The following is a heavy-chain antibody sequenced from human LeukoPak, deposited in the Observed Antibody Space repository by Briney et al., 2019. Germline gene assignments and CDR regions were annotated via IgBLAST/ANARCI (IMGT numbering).Heavy chain of an antibody. CDR3: ARGDNSGNYYFDY. D-gene: IGHD2/OR15-2a*01. CDR2: IYSGGST. V-gene: IGHV3-53*01. J-gene: IGHJ4*02. CDR1: GFTVSSNY. Sequence: PGGSLRLSCAASGFTVSSNYMSWVRQAPGKGLEWVSVIYSGGSTYYADSVKGRFTISRDNSKNTLYLQMNSLRAEDTAVYYCARGDNSGNYYFDYWGQGTLVTVSS.